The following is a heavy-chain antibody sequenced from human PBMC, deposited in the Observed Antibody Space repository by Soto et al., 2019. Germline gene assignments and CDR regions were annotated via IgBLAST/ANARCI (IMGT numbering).Heavy chain of an antibody. CDR3: ATGYSSSSARS. V-gene: IGHV1-69*02. CDR1: GGTFSSYT. CDR2: IIPILGIA. D-gene: IGHD6-13*01. Sequence: QVQLVQSGAEVKKPGSSVKVSCRASGGTFSSYTISWVRQAPGQGLEWMGRIIPILGIANYAQKFQGRVTITADKSTSTAYMELSILRSEDTAVYYCATGYSSSSARSWGQGTLVTVSS. J-gene: IGHJ5*02.